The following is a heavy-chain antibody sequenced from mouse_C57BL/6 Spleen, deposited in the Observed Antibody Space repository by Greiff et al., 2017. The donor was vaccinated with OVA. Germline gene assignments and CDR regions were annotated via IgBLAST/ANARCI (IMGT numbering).Heavy chain of an antibody. CDR3: ARRYDYDVYYAMDY. Sequence: VQLKESGGGLVKPGGSLKLSCAASGFTFSDYGMHWVRQAPEKGLEWVAYISSGSSTIYYADTVKGRFTISRDNAKNTLFLQMTSLRSEDTAMYYCARRYDYDVYYAMDYWGQGTSVTVSS. J-gene: IGHJ4*01. D-gene: IGHD2-4*01. CDR2: ISSGSSTI. V-gene: IGHV5-17*01. CDR1: GFTFSDYG.